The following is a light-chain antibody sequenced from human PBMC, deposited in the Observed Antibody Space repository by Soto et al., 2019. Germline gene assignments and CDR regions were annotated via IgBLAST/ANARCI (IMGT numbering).Light chain of an antibody. CDR1: KSVSSY. V-gene: IGKV3D-15*01. J-gene: IGKJ1*01. CDR3: QQYNKWLRT. Sequence: EIVLTQSPGTLSLSPGERATLSCRASKSVSSYLAWYQQKSGQAPRLLIYGASSRASGIPDRFSGSGSGTEFTLTISSLQSEDFAVYYCQQYNKWLRTFGQGTKVDIK. CDR2: GAS.